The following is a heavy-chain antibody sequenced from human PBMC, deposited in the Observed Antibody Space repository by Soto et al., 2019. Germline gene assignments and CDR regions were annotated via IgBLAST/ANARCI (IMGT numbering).Heavy chain of an antibody. Sequence: SETLSLTCTVSGGSISSYYWSWIRQPPGKGLEWIGYIYYSGSTNYNPSLKSRVTISVDTSKNQLSLKLSSVTAAETAVYYCARAPSIEDTTVHVLYYYYYMDVWGKGTTVTVSS. CDR3: ARAPSIEDTTVHVLYYYYYMDV. V-gene: IGHV4-59*01. CDR1: GGSISSYY. CDR2: IYYSGST. D-gene: IGHD2-15*01. J-gene: IGHJ6*03.